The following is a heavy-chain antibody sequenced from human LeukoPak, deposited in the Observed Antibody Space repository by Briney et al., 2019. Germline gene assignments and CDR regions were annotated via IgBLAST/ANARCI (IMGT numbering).Heavy chain of an antibody. Sequence: RGSLRLSCAASGFTFSSYAMSWVRQAPGKGLEWVSAISGSGGSTYYADSVKGRFTISRDNSKNTLYLQMNSLRAEDTAVYYCAKVIPYYYGSGSSNFDYWGQGTLVTVSS. J-gene: IGHJ4*02. V-gene: IGHV3-23*01. CDR1: GFTFSSYA. CDR3: AKVIPYYYGSGSSNFDY. D-gene: IGHD3-10*01. CDR2: ISGSGGST.